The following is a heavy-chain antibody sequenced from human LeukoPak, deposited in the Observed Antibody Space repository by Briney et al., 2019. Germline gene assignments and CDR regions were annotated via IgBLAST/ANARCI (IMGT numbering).Heavy chain of an antibody. V-gene: IGHV4-34*01. D-gene: IGHD2-2*01. CDR1: GGSFSGYY. CDR2: INHSRST. J-gene: IGHJ5*02. CDR3: ARQPRDCSSTSCYGDWFDP. Sequence: SETLSLTCAVYGGSFSGYYWSWIRQPPGKGLEWIGEINHSRSTNYNPSLKSRVTISVDTSKNQFSLKLSSVTAADTAVYYCARQPRDCSSTSCYGDWFDPWGQGTLVTVSS.